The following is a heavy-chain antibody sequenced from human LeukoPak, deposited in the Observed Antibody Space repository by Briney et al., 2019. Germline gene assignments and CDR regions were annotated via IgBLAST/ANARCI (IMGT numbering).Heavy chain of an antibody. Sequence: PGGSLRLSCAASGFTFSSYSMNWVRQAPGKGLEWVSSISSSSSYIYYADSVKGRFTISRDNAKNSLYLQMNSLRAEDTAVYYCARDSSGGSNDAFDVWGQGTVVTVSS. CDR1: GFTFSSYS. D-gene: IGHD2-15*01. CDR2: ISSSSSYI. J-gene: IGHJ3*01. CDR3: ARDSSGGSNDAFDV. V-gene: IGHV3-21*01.